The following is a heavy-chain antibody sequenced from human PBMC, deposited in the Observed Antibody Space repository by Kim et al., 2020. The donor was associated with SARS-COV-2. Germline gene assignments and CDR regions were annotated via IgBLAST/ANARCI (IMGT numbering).Heavy chain of an antibody. CDR3: ARGYDYIWGSYRPLDYYYYVMDV. D-gene: IGHD3-16*02. Sequence: GGSLRLSCAASGFTFSSYAMHWVRQAPGKGLEWVAVISYDGSNKYYVDSVKGRFTISRDNSKNTLYLQMNSLSAEDTAVYYCARGYDYIWGSYRPLDYYYYVMDVWGQGTTVTVSS. CDR2: ISYDGSNK. V-gene: IGHV3-30*04. J-gene: IGHJ6*02. CDR1: GFTFSSYA.